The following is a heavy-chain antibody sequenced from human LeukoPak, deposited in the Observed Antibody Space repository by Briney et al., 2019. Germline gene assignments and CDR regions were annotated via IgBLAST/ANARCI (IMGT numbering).Heavy chain of an antibody. CDR3: ARENVVRGVFDC. CDR2: IKQDGSEK. J-gene: IGHJ5*01. CDR1: GFTISSYW. V-gene: IGHV3-7*05. Sequence: PGGSLRLSCAASGFTISSYWMSWVRQVPGKGLKWVANIKQDGSEKYSVDSVKGRFTISRDNAKNSLYLQMNSLRVEDTAVYYCARENVVRGVFDCWGQGTLVTVSS. D-gene: IGHD3-10*01.